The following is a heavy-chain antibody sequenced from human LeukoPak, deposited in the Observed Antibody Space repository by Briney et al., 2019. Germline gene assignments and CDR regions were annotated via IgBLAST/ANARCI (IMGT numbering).Heavy chain of an antibody. V-gene: IGHV3-7*01. Sequence: PGGSLRLSCEGSAFIFSGHWMNWVRQTPGKGLEWVASIKEDGSERQYVDSVKGRFSISRDNTKGSLFLQMNSLRAEDTAVYYCARAPEFSSSWHSYFDYWGQGTLVTVSS. J-gene: IGHJ4*02. CDR2: IKEDGSER. CDR1: AFIFSGHW. CDR3: ARAPEFSSSWHSYFDY. D-gene: IGHD6-13*01.